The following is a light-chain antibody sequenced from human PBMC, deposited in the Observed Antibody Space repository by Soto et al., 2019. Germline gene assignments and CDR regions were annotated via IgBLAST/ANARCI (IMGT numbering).Light chain of an antibody. CDR1: SSDVGGYNY. J-gene: IGLJ1*01. CDR2: EVS. Sequence: QSALTQPPSASGSPGQSVTISCTGTSSDVGGYNYVSWYQQHPGKAPKFMIYEVSKRPSGVPDRFSGSKSGNTASLTVSGLQAEDEADYYCSSYAGSNNFFYVFGTGTKVTVL. CDR3: SSYAGSNNFFYV. V-gene: IGLV2-8*01.